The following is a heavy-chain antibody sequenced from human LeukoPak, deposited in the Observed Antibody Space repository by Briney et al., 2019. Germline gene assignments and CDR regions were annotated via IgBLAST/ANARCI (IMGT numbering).Heavy chain of an antibody. CDR2: IIPIFGTA. CDR1: GGTFSSYA. CDR3: ARALIAAAPGWFDH. D-gene: IGHD6-13*01. V-gene: IGHV1-69*13. J-gene: IGHJ5*02. Sequence: GASVKVSCRASGGTFSSYAISWVRQAPGQGLEWMGGIIPIFGTANYAQKFQGRVTITADESTSTAYMELSSLRSEDTAVYYCARALIAAAPGWFDHWGQGTLVTVSS.